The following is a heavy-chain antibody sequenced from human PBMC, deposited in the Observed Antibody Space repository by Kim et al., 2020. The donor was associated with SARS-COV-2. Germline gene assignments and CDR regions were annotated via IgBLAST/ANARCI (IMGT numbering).Heavy chain of an antibody. CDR1: GGSFSGYY. V-gene: IGHV4-34*01. Sequence: SETLSLTCAVYGGSFSGYYWSWIRQPPGKGLEWIGEINHSGSTNYNPSLKSRVTISVDTSKNQFSLKLSSVTAADTAVYYCARGALSYDYVWGSYRYVGNWFDPWGQGTLVTVSS. J-gene: IGHJ5*02. CDR2: INHSGST. CDR3: ARGALSYDYVWGSYRYVGNWFDP. D-gene: IGHD3-16*02.